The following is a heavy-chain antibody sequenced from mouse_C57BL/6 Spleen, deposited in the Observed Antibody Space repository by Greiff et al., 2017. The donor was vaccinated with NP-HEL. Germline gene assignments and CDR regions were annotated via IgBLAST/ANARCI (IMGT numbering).Heavy chain of an antibody. CDR3: NWDGGYYFDY. CDR1: GFTFSNYW. CDR2: IRLKSDNYAT. V-gene: IGHV6-3*01. Sequence: DVKLVESGGGLVQPGGSMKLSCVASGFTFSNYWMNWVRQSPEKGLEWVAQIRLKSDNYATHYAESVKGRFTISRDDSKSSVYLQMNNLRAEDTGIYYCNWDGGYYFDYWGQGTTLTVSS. D-gene: IGHD4-1*01. J-gene: IGHJ2*01.